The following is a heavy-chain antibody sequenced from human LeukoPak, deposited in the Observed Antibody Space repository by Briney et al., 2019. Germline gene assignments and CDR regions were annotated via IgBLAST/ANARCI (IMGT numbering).Heavy chain of an antibody. CDR2: INHSGST. J-gene: IGHJ5*02. D-gene: IGHD6-19*01. Sequence: SETLSLTCTVSGGSISGYYWSWIRQPPGKGLEWIGEINHSGSTNYNPSLKSRVTISVDTSKNQFSLKLSSVTAADTAVYYCARQRRSSGWLTGGWFDPWGQGTLVTVSS. CDR1: GGSISGYY. V-gene: IGHV4-34*01. CDR3: ARQRRSSGWLTGGWFDP.